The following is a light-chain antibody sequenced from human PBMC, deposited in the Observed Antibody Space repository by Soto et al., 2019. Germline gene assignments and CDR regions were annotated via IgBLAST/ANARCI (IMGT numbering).Light chain of an antibody. CDR2: AAS. V-gene: IGKV1-17*01. CDR3: LPHNTYPWT. CDR1: QGIGDD. J-gene: IGKJ1*01. Sequence: DIQMTQSPSSLSASVGDRVIITCRASQGIGDDLGWYQQKPGKAPKRLIYAASSLQSGVPSRCSGSGSGTDFTLTISSLQPDDFASYYCLPHNTYPWTFGPGTKVEVK.